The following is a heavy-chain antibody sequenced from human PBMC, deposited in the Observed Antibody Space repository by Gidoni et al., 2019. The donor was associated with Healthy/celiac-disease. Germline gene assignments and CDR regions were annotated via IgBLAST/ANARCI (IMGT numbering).Heavy chain of an antibody. D-gene: IGHD3-10*01. CDR2: IKQDGSEK. Sequence: LSWVRQAPGKGLEWVANIKQDGSEKYYVDSVKGRFTISRDNAKNSLYLQMNSLRAEDTAVYYCARGWNALWFGVRWCVYFDYWGQGTLVTVSS. V-gene: IGHV3-7*03. CDR3: ARGWNALWFGVRWCVYFDY. J-gene: IGHJ4*02.